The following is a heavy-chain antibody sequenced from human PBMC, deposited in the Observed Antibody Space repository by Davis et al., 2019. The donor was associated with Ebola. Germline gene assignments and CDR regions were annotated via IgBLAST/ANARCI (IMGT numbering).Heavy chain of an antibody. CDR1: GYTFTSYD. J-gene: IGHJ4*02. CDR3: ARGRRIAVAGTDY. CDR2: MNPNSGNT. V-gene: IGHV1-8*01. D-gene: IGHD6-19*01. Sequence: AASVKVSCKASGYTFTSYDINWVRQATGQGLEWMGWMNPNSGNTGYAQKFQGRVTMTRNTSISTAYMELSSLRSEDTTVYYCARGRRIAVAGTDYWGQGTLVTVSS.